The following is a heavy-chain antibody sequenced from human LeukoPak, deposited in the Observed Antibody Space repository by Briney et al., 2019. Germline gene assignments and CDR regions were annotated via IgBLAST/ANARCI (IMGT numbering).Heavy chain of an antibody. J-gene: IGHJ6*03. CDR3: AKMEGQRLYDYCMDV. V-gene: IGHV3-23*01. CDR2: MSGSGYYT. D-gene: IGHD3-3*01. Sequence: GGSLRLSCAASGFAFSNFAMSWVRQAPGKGLEWVPAMSGSGYYTYYVESVKGRFTISRDNSKNTLYLHMNSLRADDTAVYYRAKMEGQRLYDYCMDVWGRGTTVTVSS. CDR1: GFAFSNFA.